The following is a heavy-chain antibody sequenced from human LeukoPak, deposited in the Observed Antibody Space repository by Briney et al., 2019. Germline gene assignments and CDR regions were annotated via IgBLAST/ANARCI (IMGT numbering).Heavy chain of an antibody. CDR1: GFTFRNHG. CDR3: ARGASGDYDAFDI. V-gene: IGHV3-33*01. Sequence: GGSLRLSCAASGFTFRNHGMHWIRQAPGKGLEWVAIIWYDGSNKYYADSLNGRFTISRDNSKNTLYLQMDSLRDDDTAVYYCARGASGDYDAFDIWGQGTMVTVSS. CDR2: IWYDGSNK. J-gene: IGHJ3*02. D-gene: IGHD4-17*01.